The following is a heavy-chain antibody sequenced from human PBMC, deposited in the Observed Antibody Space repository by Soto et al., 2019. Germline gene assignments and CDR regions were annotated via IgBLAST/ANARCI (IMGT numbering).Heavy chain of an antibody. CDR3: ARSRGYYDSSGYSYY. D-gene: IGHD3-22*01. V-gene: IGHV4-4*02. J-gene: IGHJ4*02. CDR2: IYHGGST. CDR1: GGSISSSNW. Sequence: QVQLQESGPGLVKPSGTLSLTCAVSGGSISSSNWWSWVRQPPGKGLEWIGEIYHGGSTNYNPSLKSRVTISVDKSKNQFSLQLSSVTAADTAVYYCARSRGYYDSSGYSYYWGQGTLVTVSS.